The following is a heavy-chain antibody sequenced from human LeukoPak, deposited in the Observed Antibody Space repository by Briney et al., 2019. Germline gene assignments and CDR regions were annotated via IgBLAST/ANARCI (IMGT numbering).Heavy chain of an antibody. CDR3: ARALHGGSYFLDY. CDR2: ISHSGST. Sequence: SETLSLTCAVYGGSFSGYFWSYIRQPPGKGLEWLGEISHSGSTNYSPSLKSRVTISVDTSKNQFSLKLSSVTAADTAVYYCARALHGGSYFLDYWGQGTLATVSS. D-gene: IGHD1-26*01. V-gene: IGHV4-34*01. CDR1: GGSFSGYF. J-gene: IGHJ4*02.